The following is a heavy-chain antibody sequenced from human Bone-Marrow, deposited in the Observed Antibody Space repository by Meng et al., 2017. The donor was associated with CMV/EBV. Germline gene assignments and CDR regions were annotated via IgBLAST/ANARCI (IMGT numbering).Heavy chain of an antibody. CDR2: IRSKANSYAT. V-gene: IGHV3-73*01. Sequence: GGSLRLSCAASGFTFSGSAMHWVRQATGKGLEWVGRIRSKANSYATAYAASVKGRFTISRDDSKNTAYLQMNSLKTEDTAVYYCTSLPGSRTTVTDYWGQGTRVTGSS. D-gene: IGHD4-11*01. J-gene: IGHJ4*02. CDR1: GFTFSGSA. CDR3: TSLPGSRTTVTDY.